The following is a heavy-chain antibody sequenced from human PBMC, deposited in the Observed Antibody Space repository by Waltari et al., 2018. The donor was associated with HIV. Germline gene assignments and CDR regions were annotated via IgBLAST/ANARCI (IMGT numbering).Heavy chain of an antibody. D-gene: IGHD3-16*01. CDR1: GYPLSDLS. CDR2: VGAKNGKP. V-gene: IGHV1-24*01. J-gene: IGHJ4*02. CDR3: VALYDESPLYSGF. Sequence: QVHLIQSTSEVKRPGASVTVSCKVSGYPLSDLSMQWVRQGREHRLEWMGGVGAKNGKPVFSRRFWGRGSLGEDTLKDTAHLELNRLTSDDTAVYYCVALYDESPLYSGFWGQGTLVTVS.